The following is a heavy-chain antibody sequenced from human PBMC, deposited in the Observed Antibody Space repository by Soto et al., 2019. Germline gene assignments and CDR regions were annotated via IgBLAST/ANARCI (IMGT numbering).Heavy chain of an antibody. J-gene: IGHJ4*02. CDR2: INAGNGNT. CDR3: ARSVVVGRCTNGVCSLRGEGFDY. Sequence: ASVKVSCKASGYTFTSYAMHWVRQAPGQRLEWMGWINAGNGNTKYSQKFQGRVTITRDTSASTAYMELSSLRSEDTAVYYCARSVVVGRCTNGVCSLRGEGFDYWGQGTLVTVSS. CDR1: GYTFTSYA. D-gene: IGHD2-8*01. V-gene: IGHV1-3*01.